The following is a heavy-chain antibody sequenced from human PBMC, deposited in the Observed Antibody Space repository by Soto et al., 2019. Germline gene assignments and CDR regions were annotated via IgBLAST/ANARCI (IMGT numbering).Heavy chain of an antibody. CDR3: ARDQGYCSGGSCYVAGY. CDR1: GFTFSSYW. J-gene: IGHJ4*02. V-gene: IGHV3-74*01. CDR2: INSDGSST. D-gene: IGHD2-15*01. Sequence: HPGGSLRLSCAASGFTFSSYWMHWVRQAPGKGLVWVSRINSDGSSTGYADSVMGRFTISRDNAKNTLYLQMNSLRAEDTAVYYCARDQGYCSGGSCYVAGYWGQGT.